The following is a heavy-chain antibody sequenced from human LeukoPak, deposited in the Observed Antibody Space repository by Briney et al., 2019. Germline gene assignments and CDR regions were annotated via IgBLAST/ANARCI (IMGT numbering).Heavy chain of an antibody. J-gene: IGHJ4*02. CDR2: IIGSGSST. D-gene: IGHD6-13*01. CDR3: AKDRAQQLVLDF. Sequence: GGSLGLSCAASGFTFSSYAMSWVRQAPGKGLEWVSAIIGSGSSTYYADSVKGRFTISRDNSKNTLFLQMNSLRAEDTAVYYCAKDRAQQLVLDFWGQGTLVTVSS. CDR1: GFTFSSYA. V-gene: IGHV3-23*01.